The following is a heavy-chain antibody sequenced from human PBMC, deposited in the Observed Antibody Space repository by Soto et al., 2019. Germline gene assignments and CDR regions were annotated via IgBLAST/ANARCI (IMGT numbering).Heavy chain of an antibody. J-gene: IGHJ5*02. CDR3: ARHNMVRGMLKWFDP. D-gene: IGHD3-10*01. V-gene: IGHV4-39*01. CDR2: IYYNGNT. Sequence: PSETLSLTCIVPGGSISSSSYYWGWVRQPPGKGLEWIGSIYYNGNTYYNPSLKSRVTISVDTSKNQFSLKLSSVTAADTAVYYCARHNMVRGMLKWFDPWGQGTLVTVSS. CDR1: GGSISSSSYY.